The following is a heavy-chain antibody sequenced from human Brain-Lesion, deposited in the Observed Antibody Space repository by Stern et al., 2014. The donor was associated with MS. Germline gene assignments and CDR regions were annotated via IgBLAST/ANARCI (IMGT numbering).Heavy chain of an antibody. CDR1: GFTFDDYA. CDR2: ISGNSGTI. Sequence: VQLVESGGDLVQPGRSLRLSWAAFGFTFDDYAMPWVRQAPGKGLEWVAGISGNSGTIGYADSVKGRFTTSRDNAYSSLYLQMNSLRPEDTALYYCARDITGSSAYFAYWGQGTLVTVSS. CDR3: ARDITGSSAYFAY. V-gene: IGHV3-9*01. J-gene: IGHJ4*02. D-gene: IGHD1-14*01.